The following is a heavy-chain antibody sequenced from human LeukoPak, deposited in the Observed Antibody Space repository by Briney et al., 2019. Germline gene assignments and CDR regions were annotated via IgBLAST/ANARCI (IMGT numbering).Heavy chain of an antibody. CDR1: GFTFSSYA. V-gene: IGHV3-30-3*01. J-gene: IGHJ4*02. CDR3: ARDNVIPSYSFDY. D-gene: IGHD1-26*01. CDR2: ISYDGSNK. Sequence: ARSLRLSCAASGFTFSSYAMHWVRQAPGKGLEWVAVISYDGSNKYYADSVRGRFTISRDNSKNTLYLQMNSLRAEDTAVYYCARDNVIPSYSFDYWGQGTLVTVSS.